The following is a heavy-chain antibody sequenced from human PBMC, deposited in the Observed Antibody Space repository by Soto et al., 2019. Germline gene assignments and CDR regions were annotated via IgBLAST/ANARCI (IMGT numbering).Heavy chain of an antibody. CDR3: VRQGIGNLHGLVDV. Sequence: QVQLQQSGPGLVKPSETLSLTCSGSSGPSSSHNWGWIRQPPGRGLEWICYVYSTGGTRYNPSLKRRVTRSGDPPTNHISLTRTSVTAADPAGYYCVRQGIGNLHGLVDVWCQGTTVRVSS. V-gene: IGHV4-59*08. CDR1: SGPSSSHN. D-gene: IGHD1-1*01. CDR2: VYSTGGT. J-gene: IGHJ6*02.